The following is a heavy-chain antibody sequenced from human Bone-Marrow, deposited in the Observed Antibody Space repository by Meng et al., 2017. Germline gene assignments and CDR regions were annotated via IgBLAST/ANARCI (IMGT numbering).Heavy chain of an antibody. Sequence: GESLKIPCAASGFTVSSNYMSWVRQAPGKGLEWVSVIYSGGSTYYADSVEGRFTISSGNSKNTLYLQMDSLRAEDTTVYYCARSLSGKDDYWGQGTLVTVSS. CDR1: GFTVSSNY. V-gene: IGHV3-66*01. D-gene: IGHD4-23*01. J-gene: IGHJ4*02. CDR2: IYSGGST. CDR3: ARSLSGKDDY.